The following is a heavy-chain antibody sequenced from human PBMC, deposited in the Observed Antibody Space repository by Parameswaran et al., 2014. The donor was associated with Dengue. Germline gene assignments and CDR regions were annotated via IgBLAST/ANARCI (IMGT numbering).Heavy chain of an antibody. D-gene: IGHD3-10*01. CDR3: IPSGVRDS. V-gene: IGHV3-15*01. J-gene: IGHJ4*02. CDR2: ITSKRAGGAT. Sequence: RWIRQPPGKGLEWVARITSKRAGGATEYAAPVKGRFTISRDESQNTVYLQMNSLKTEDTGLYSCIPSGVRDSWGLGTLVTVSS.